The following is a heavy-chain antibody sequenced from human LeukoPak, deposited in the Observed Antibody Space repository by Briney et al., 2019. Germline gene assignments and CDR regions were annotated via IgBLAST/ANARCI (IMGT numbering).Heavy chain of an antibody. CDR2: IYYSGNTNST. D-gene: IGHD3-3*01. V-gene: IGHV4-59*01. CDR3: ARSDFWSTISPHWFDP. CDR1: GGSISSYY. Sequence: PSETLSLTCTVSGGSISSYYWSWIRQPPGKGLEWVGYIYYSGNTNSTNYNPSLKSRVTISVDTSKNQFSLKLSSVTAADTAVYYCARSDFWSTISPHWFDPWGQGTLVTVSS. J-gene: IGHJ5*02.